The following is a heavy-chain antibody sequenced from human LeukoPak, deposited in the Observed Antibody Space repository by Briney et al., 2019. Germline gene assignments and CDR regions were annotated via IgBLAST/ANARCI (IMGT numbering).Heavy chain of an antibody. V-gene: IGHV1-69*13. J-gene: IGHJ4*02. D-gene: IGHD6-19*01. CDR3: ARGYSSGWYPFAY. CDR2: IIPIFGTA. CDR1: GGTFSIYA. Sequence: SVKVSCKASGGTFSIYAISWVRQAPGQGLEWMGGIIPIFGTANYAQKFQGRVTITADESTSTAYMELSSLRSEDTAVYYCARGYSSGWYPFAYWGQGTLVTVSS.